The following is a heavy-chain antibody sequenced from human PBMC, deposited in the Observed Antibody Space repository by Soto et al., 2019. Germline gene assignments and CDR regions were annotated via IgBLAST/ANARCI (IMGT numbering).Heavy chain of an antibody. D-gene: IGHD3-10*01. Sequence: GGSLRLSCAASGFTFSSYGMHWVRQAPGKGLEWVAVIWYDGSNKYYADSVKGRFTISRENSKNTLYLQMNSLRAEDTAVYYCASNPPTDYYGSGSQYYYMDVWGKGTTVTVSS. J-gene: IGHJ6*03. CDR2: IWYDGSNK. V-gene: IGHV3-33*01. CDR1: GFTFSSYG. CDR3: ASNPPTDYYGSGSQYYYMDV.